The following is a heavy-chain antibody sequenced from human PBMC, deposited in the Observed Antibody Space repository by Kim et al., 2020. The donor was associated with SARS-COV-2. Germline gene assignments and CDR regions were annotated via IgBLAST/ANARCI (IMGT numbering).Heavy chain of an antibody. J-gene: IGHJ6*03. Sequence: KSRVTISVATSKNQFSLKLSSVTAADTAVYYCARSPIFGVVAYYYYYMDVWGKGTTVTVSS. V-gene: IGHV4-59*01. D-gene: IGHD3-3*01. CDR3: ARSPIFGVVAYYYYYMDV.